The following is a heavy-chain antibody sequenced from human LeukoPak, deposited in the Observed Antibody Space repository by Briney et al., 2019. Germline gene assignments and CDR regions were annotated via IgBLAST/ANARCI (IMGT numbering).Heavy chain of an antibody. D-gene: IGHD4-17*01. CDR3: AGTNPGYGDYDY. J-gene: IGHJ4*02. V-gene: IGHV3-53*01. CDR2: IYPDGST. CDR1: GLTVTDNY. Sequence: GGSLRLSCAVSGLTVTDNYMSWVRQAPGKGLEWVSVIYPDGSTYHADSVKGRFTISRDNSKNTLFLQMNNLRADDTAVYHCAGTNPGYGDYDYWGQGTLVTVSS.